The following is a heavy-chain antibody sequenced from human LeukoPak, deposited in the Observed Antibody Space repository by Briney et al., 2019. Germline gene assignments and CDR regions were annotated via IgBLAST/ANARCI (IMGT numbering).Heavy chain of an antibody. J-gene: IGHJ4*02. CDR3: AKDLRSFEYYYGSGSSQPGDY. Sequence: GGSLRLSCAASRFTFSSYAMSWVRQAPGKGLEWVSGISGSGGSTYYADSVKGRFTISRDNSKNTLYLQMNSLKTEDTAVYYCAKDLRSFEYYYGSGSSQPGDYWGQGTLVTVSS. V-gene: IGHV3-23*01. CDR1: RFTFSSYA. CDR2: ISGSGGST. D-gene: IGHD3-10*01.